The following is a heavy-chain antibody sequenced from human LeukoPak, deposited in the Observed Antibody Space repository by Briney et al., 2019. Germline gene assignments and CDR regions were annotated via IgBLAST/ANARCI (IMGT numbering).Heavy chain of an antibody. CDR1: GYPFTDYF. CDR2: SNPNTGGT. V-gene: IGHV1-2*02. D-gene: IGHD4-17*01. J-gene: IGHJ4*02. Sequence: GASMTVSCKASGYPFTDYFIHWLRQAPGQGPEWMGWSNPNTGGTNYAQTFQGRVTMTRDTSISTAYMELSRLSSDDTAVYYCARTRSTVTTLFDYWGQGTLVTVSS. CDR3: ARTRSTVTTLFDY.